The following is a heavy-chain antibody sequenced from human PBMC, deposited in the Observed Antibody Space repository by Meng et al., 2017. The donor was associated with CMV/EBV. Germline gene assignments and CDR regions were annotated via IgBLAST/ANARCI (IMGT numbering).Heavy chain of an antibody. D-gene: IGHD6-6*01. V-gene: IGHV1-2*02. CDR1: GYTFTGYY. CDR2: INPNSGGT. J-gene: IGHJ4*02. Sequence: ASVKVFCKASGYTFTGYYMHWVRQAPGQGLEWMGWINPNSGGTNYAQKFQGRVTMTRDTYISTAYMELSRLRSDDTAVYYCARESSLLGQLVDYWGQGTLVTVSS. CDR3: ARESSLLGQLVDY.